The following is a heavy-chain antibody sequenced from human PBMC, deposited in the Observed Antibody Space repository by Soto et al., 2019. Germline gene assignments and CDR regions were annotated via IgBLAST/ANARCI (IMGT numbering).Heavy chain of an antibody. CDR3: ARGLTVLGWVGEFAYYYGMDV. V-gene: IGHV4-34*01. Sequence: QVQLQQWGAGLLKPSETLSLTCAVYGGSFSGYYWSWIRQPPGKGLEWIGEINHSGSTNYNPSLKTRVTRSVDTSKNEFALKLSAVAAADTAVYYCARGLTVLGWVGEFAYYYGMDVWGQGTSVSVAS. CDR2: INHSGST. CDR1: GGSFSGYY. D-gene: IGHD3-10*01. J-gene: IGHJ6*02.